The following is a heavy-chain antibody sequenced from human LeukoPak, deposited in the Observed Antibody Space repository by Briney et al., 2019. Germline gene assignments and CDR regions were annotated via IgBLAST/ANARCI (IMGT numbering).Heavy chain of an antibody. D-gene: IGHD5-24*01. CDR1: GFTVSRNY. CDR3: ARGDGSNFFDS. Sequence: GGSLRLSSAASGFTVSRNYMSWVRQAPGKGLEWVSVIYIDGNTYYADSVRGRFTISRGNSKNTVYLQMNSLRAEDTAVYYCARGDGSNFFDSWGQGTLVTVSS. CDR2: IYIDGNT. V-gene: IGHV3-66*01. J-gene: IGHJ4*02.